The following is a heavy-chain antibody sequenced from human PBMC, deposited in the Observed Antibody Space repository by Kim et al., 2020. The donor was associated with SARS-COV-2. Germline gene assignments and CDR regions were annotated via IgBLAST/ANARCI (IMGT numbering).Heavy chain of an antibody. V-gene: IGHV3-23*01. Sequence: GGSLRLSCAASGFTFSSYAMSWVRQAPGKGLEWVSAISGSGGSTYYADSVKGRFTISRDNSKNTLYLQMNSLRAEDTAVYYCAKDRGYSSSWYVGMDVWGQGTTVTVSS. CDR1: GFTFSSYA. D-gene: IGHD6-13*01. J-gene: IGHJ6*02. CDR2: ISGSGGST. CDR3: AKDRGYSSSWYVGMDV.